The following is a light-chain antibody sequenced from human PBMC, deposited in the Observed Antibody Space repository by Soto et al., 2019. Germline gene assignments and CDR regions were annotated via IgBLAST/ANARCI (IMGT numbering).Light chain of an antibody. J-gene: IGKJ5*01. CDR2: SAS. CDR3: QQSFRTPYT. V-gene: IGKV1-39*01. Sequence: DIQVTQSPSSLSASVGDRVTMTCRASHTINKNLNWYQQKPGQAPNLLIYSASDFQSGVPSRFSGSGSGTEFTLTISGLQPEDFATYYCQQSFRTPYTFGQGTRLEIK. CDR1: HTINKN.